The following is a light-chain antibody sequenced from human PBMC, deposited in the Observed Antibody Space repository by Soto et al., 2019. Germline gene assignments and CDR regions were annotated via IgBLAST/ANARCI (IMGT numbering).Light chain of an antibody. Sequence: QSVLTQPASVSGSPGPWISISCTGTNTDVGGHHYVSWYQQHPGKAPKLVIYEVGNRPSNVCARVSGSTRGNTACLTISGLRPEDDADYYCLVYGRGGTLMFGGGTKRPVL. CDR1: NTDVGGHHY. J-gene: IGLJ3*02. V-gene: IGLV2-14*03. CDR3: LVYGRGGTLM. CDR2: EVG.